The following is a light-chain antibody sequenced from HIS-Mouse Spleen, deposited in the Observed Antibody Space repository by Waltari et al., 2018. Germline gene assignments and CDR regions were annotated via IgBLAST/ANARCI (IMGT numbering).Light chain of an antibody. J-gene: IGLJ2*01. V-gene: IGLV2-14*03. CDR1: SSDVGGYNY. Sequence: QSALTQPASVSGSPGQSITISCTGTSSDVGGYNYVSWYQQHPGKAPKLMIYDVSNRHPGVSNRFSGSKSGNTASLTISGLQAEDEADYYCSSYTSSSTPVVFGGVTKLTVL. CDR3: SSYTSSSTPVV. CDR2: DVS.